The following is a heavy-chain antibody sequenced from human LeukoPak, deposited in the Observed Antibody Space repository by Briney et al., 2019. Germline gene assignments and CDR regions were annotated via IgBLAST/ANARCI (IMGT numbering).Heavy chain of an antibody. J-gene: IGHJ6*02. CDR3: ARDLAYCGGDCYPYYYYGMDV. V-gene: IGHV3-53*01. D-gene: IGHD2-21*02. CDR1: GFTFSSYA. CDR2: IYSGGST. Sequence: GGSLRLSCAASGFTFSSYAMSWVRQAPGKGLEWVSVIYSGGSTYYADSVKGRFTTSRDNSKDTLYLQMNSLRAEDTAVYYCARDLAYCGGDCYPYYYYGMDVWGQGTTVTVSS.